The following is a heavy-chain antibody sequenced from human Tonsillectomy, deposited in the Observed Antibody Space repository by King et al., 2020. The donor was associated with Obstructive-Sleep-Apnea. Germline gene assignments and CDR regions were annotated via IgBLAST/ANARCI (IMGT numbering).Heavy chain of an antibody. D-gene: IGHD3-10*01. J-gene: IGHJ4*02. V-gene: IGHV3-66*01. Sequence: VQLVGSGGGLVQPGGSLRLSCAASGFTVGRNYMSWVRQAPGKGLGWVSIISSGGSPYHANSVEGRFTISRDNSKNSLYLQMNSLRAEDTAVYYCARDVNYYDSGSSLDYWGQGTLVTVSS. CDR2: ISSGGSP. CDR1: GFTVGRNY. CDR3: ARDVNYYDSGSSLDY.